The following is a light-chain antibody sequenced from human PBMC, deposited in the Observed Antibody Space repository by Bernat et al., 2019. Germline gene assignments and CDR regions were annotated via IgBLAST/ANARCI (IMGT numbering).Light chain of an antibody. CDR3: GTWDTSLSAGV. J-gene: IGLJ2*01. CDR2: DNN. V-gene: IGLV1-51*01. Sequence: QSVLTQPPSVSAAPGQKVTISCSGSSSNIGNNYVSWYQQVPGTAPKVLIYDNNKRPSGIPDRFSRSKSGTSATLAITGLQTGDEADYYCGTWDTSLSAGVFGGVTMVTVL. CDR1: SSNIGNNY.